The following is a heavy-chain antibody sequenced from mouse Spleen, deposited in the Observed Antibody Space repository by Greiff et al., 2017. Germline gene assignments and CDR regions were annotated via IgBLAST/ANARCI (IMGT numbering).Heavy chain of an antibody. V-gene: IGHV3-6*01. Sequence: EVQLQQSGPGLVKPSQSLSLTCSVTGYSIPRGYYWNWIRQFPGTKLEWMSYISYDGSNNYNPSLKNRISITRDTSKNQFFLKLNSVTTEDTATYYCAILLRLYAMDYWGQGTSVTVSS. CDR2: ISYDGSN. J-gene: IGHJ4*01. CDR1: GYSIPRGYY. CDR3: AILLRLYAMDY. D-gene: IGHD1-2*01.